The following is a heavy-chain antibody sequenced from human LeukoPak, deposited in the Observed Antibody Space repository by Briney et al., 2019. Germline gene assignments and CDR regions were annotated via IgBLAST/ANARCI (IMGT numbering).Heavy chain of an antibody. V-gene: IGHV3-21*01. D-gene: IGHD3-22*01. CDR1: GFTFSSYS. CDR2: ISSSSSYI. J-gene: IGHJ4*02. Sequence: GGSLRLSCAASGFTFSSYSMNWVRQAPGKGLEWVSSISSSSSYIYYADSVKGRFTISRDNAKSSLYLQMNSLRAEDTAVYYCARAPYYYDSSGYEDYWGQGTLVTVSS. CDR3: ARAPYYYDSSGYEDY.